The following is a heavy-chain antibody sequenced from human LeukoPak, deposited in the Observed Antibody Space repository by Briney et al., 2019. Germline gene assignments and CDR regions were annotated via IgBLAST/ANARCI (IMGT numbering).Heavy chain of an antibody. CDR2: IIPIFGTA. CDR3: ARGGYSYGRRAFDY. Sequence: ASVKVSCKASGGTFSSYAISWVRQAPGQGLEWMGGIIPIFGTANYAQKFQGRVTITADESTSTAYMELSSLRSEDTAVYYCARGGYSYGRRAFDYWGQGTLVTVSS. CDR1: GGTFSSYA. J-gene: IGHJ4*02. V-gene: IGHV1-69*13. D-gene: IGHD5-18*01.